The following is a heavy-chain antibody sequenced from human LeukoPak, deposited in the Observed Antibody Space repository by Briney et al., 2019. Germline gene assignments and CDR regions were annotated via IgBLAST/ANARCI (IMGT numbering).Heavy chain of an antibody. D-gene: IGHD3-10*01. J-gene: IGHJ4*02. CDR3: ARPYYYGSGSYYLSY. V-gene: IGHV3-74*01. Sequence: PGGSLRLSCAASGFTFSSYWMHWVRQAPGKGLVWVSRINTDGSSTSYADSVKGRFTISRDNAKNTLYLQMNSLRAEDTAVYYCARPYYYGSGSYYLSYWGQGTLVTVSS. CDR1: GFTFSSYW. CDR2: INTDGSST.